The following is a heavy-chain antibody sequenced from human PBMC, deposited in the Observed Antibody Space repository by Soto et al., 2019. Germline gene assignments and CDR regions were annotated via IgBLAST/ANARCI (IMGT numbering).Heavy chain of an antibody. CDR1: GYTFTSYG. V-gene: IGHV1-18*01. CDR3: ARDEVAAAAGRINGMDV. D-gene: IGHD6-13*01. Sequence: QVQLVQSGAEVKKPGASVKVSCKASGYTFTSYGISWVRQAPGQGIEWMGWISAYNGNTNYAQKLQGRVTMTTDTSTSTAYMELRSLRSDDTAVYYCARDEVAAAAGRINGMDVWGQGTTVTVSS. CDR2: ISAYNGNT. J-gene: IGHJ6*02.